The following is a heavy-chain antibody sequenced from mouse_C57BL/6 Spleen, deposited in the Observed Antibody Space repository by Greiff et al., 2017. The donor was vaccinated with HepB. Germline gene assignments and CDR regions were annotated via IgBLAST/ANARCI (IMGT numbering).Heavy chain of an antibody. V-gene: IGHV14-2*01. Sequence: VQLQQSGAELVKPGASVKLSCTASGFNIKDYYMHWVKQRTEQGLEWIGRIDPEDGETKYAPKFQGKATITADTSSNTAYLQLISLTSYDTAVYYCARWYYGSTYYYAMDYWGQGTSVTVSS. J-gene: IGHJ4*01. CDR2: IDPEDGET. D-gene: IGHD1-1*01. CDR1: GFNIKDYY. CDR3: ARWYYGSTYYYAMDY.